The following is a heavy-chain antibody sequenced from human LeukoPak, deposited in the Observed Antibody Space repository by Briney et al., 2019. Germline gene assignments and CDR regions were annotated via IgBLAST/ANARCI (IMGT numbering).Heavy chain of an antibody. Sequence: PGGSLRLFCAASGFTFSSYSMNWVRQAPGKGLEWVSYISSRSSTIYYADYVMGRFTISRDNAKNSLYLQMNSLRAEDTAVYYCAGVKTWFGELGGFDYWGQGTLVTVSS. CDR2: ISSRSSTI. CDR1: GFTFSSYS. CDR3: AGVKTWFGELGGFDY. V-gene: IGHV3-48*01. D-gene: IGHD3-10*01. J-gene: IGHJ4*02.